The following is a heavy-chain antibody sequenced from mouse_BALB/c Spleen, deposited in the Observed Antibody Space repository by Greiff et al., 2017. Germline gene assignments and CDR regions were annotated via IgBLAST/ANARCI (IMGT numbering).Heavy chain of an antibody. CDR1: GFTFSNYW. CDR3: TRPIYYGNYGFAY. V-gene: IGHV6-6*02. Sequence: EVQGVESGGGLVQPGGSMKLSCVASGFTFSNYWMNWVRQSPEKGLEWVAEIRLKSNNYATHYAESVKGRFTISRDDSKSSVYLQMNNLRAEDTGIYYCTRPIYYGNYGFAYWGQGTLVTVSA. CDR2: IRLKSNNYAT. D-gene: IGHD2-1*01. J-gene: IGHJ3*01.